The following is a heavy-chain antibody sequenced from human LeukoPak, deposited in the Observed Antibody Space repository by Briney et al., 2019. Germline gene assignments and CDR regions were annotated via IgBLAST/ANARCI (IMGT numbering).Heavy chain of an antibody. J-gene: IGHJ6*02. D-gene: IGHD3-10*01. CDR3: AKDYMVRGYDYYYGMDV. Sequence: GGSLRLSCAASGFTLSSYEMNWVRQAPGKGLEWVAVISYDGSNKYYADSVKGRFTISRDNSKNTLYLQMNSLRAEDTAVYYCAKDYMVRGYDYYYGMDVWGQGTTVTVSS. CDR2: ISYDGSNK. V-gene: IGHV3-30*18. CDR1: GFTLSSYE.